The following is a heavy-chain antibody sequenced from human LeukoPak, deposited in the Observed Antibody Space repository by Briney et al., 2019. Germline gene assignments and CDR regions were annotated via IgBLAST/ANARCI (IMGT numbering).Heavy chain of an antibody. CDR3: ARGPYSSGWYNSEYFQH. CDR2: INHSGST. V-gene: IGHV4-34*01. CDR1: GGSFSDYY. D-gene: IGHD6-19*01. J-gene: IGHJ1*01. Sequence: PSETLSLTCAVYGGSFSDYYWSWIRQPPGKGLEWIGEINHSGSTNYNPSLKGRVTISVDTSKNQFSLKLSSVTAADTAVYYCARGPYSSGWYNSEYFQHWGQGTLVTVSS.